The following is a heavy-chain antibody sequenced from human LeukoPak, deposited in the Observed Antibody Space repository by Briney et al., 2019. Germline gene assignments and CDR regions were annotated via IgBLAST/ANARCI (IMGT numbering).Heavy chain of an antibody. CDR3: ANFACCHYVIESGY. V-gene: IGHV3-74*01. Sequence: GGSLRLSCAASGFTFSSYWLHWVRQAPGKGLVWVSRINTDGSTTNYADSVKGRFTISRDNAKNTVHLQMDSLGAEDTAIYYCANFACCHYVIESGYWGQGTLVTVSS. CDR2: INTDGSTT. D-gene: IGHD3-10*02. J-gene: IGHJ4*02. CDR1: GFTFSSYW.